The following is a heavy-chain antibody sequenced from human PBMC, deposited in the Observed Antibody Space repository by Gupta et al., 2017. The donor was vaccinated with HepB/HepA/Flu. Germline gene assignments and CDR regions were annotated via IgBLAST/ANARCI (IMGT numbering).Heavy chain of an antibody. CDR1: GGSISSYY. J-gene: IGHJ1*01. D-gene: IGHD2-2*01. CDR2: IYYSGST. CDR3: AGSVVVPAAKEFQH. V-gene: IGHV4-59*01. Sequence: QVQLQESGPGLVKPSETLSLTCTVSGGSISSYYWSWIRQPPGKGLEWIGYIYYSGSTNYNPSLKSRVTISVDTSKNQFSLKLSSVTAADTAVYYCAGSVVVPAAKEFQHWGQGTLVTVSS.